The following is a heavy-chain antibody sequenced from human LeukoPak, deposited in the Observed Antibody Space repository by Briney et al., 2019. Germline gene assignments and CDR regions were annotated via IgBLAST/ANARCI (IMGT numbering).Heavy chain of an antibody. CDR2: ISGSGGST. Sequence: GGSLRLSCAASGFTFSSYGMSWVRQAPGKGLEWVSAISGSGGSTYYADSVKGRFTISRDNSKNTLYLQMNSLRAEDTAVYYCAKDSSGLYDWSAFDIWGQGTMVTVSS. D-gene: IGHD6-19*01. V-gene: IGHV3-23*01. J-gene: IGHJ3*02. CDR1: GFTFSSYG. CDR3: AKDSSGLYDWSAFDI.